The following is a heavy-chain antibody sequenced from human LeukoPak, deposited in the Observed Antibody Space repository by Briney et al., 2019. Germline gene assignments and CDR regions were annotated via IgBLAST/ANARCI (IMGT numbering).Heavy chain of an antibody. V-gene: IGHV1-69*06. CDR1: GYTFTNYY. CDR3: ARGGYSYGYGYYYYYYMDV. D-gene: IGHD5-18*01. J-gene: IGHJ6*03. CDR2: IIPIFGTA. Sequence: GASVKVSCKASGYTFTNYYIHWVRQAPGQGLEWMGGIIPIFGTANYAQKFQGRVTITADKSTSTAYMELSSLRSEDTAVYYCARGGYSYGYGYYYYYYMDVWGKGTTVTVSS.